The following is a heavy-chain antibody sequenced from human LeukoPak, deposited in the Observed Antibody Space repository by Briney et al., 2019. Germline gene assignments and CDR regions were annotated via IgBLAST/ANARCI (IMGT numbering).Heavy chain of an antibody. J-gene: IGHJ5*02. Sequence: GGSLRLSCAGSGFTFSTYWMSWVRQAPGTGLEWVANINQAGSEKYYVDSVKGRFTISRDNAKNSLYLQMNSLRAEDTAVYYCARSITARTNRFDPWGQGTLVTVSS. CDR1: GFTFSTYW. D-gene: IGHD1-20*01. V-gene: IGHV3-7*05. CDR2: INQAGSEK. CDR3: ARSITARTNRFDP.